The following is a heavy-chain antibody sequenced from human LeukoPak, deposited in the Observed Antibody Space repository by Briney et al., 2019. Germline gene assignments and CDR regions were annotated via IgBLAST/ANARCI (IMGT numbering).Heavy chain of an antibody. CDR2: IWYDGSNK. Sequence: GMSLRLSCAASGFTFSSYGMHWVRQAPGKGLEWVAVIWYDGSNKYYADSVKGRFTISRDNSKNTLYLQMNSLRAEDTAVYYCARDGRSSGWYVSGYYYYGMDVWGQGTTVTVSS. J-gene: IGHJ6*02. CDR1: GFTFSSYG. CDR3: ARDGRSSGWYVSGYYYYGMDV. V-gene: IGHV3-33*01. D-gene: IGHD6-19*01.